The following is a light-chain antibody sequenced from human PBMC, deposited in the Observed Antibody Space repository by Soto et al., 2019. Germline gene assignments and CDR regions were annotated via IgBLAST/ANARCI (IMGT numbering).Light chain of an antibody. Sequence: QSVLTQSSSASASLGSSVKLTCTLSSGHSSYIIAWHQQQPGKAPRYLMKLEGSGSYNKGSGGPDRFSGSSSGADRYLTISNLQFEDEADYYCETWDSNTFWVFGGGTKLTVL. CDR2: LEGSGSY. V-gene: IGLV4-60*02. CDR3: ETWDSNTFWV. CDR1: SGHSSYI. J-gene: IGLJ3*02.